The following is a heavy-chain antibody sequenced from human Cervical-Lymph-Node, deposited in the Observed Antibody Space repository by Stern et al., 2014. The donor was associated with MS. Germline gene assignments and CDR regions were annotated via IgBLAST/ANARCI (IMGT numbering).Heavy chain of an antibody. V-gene: IGHV3-48*02. CDR2: ITNTGTVR. J-gene: IGHJ4*02. CDR1: GFTFTDYA. Sequence: EVQLVESGGGLVQPGGSLRLSCAASGFTFTDYAMNWVRQAPGKGLEWLSQITNTGTVRYYADSVRGRFFVSRDNAKSLLYLQMSSLRDEDTAIYYCALSSPVGLRTFDYWGQGSLLTVSS. CDR3: ALSSPVGLRTFDY. D-gene: IGHD4-17*01.